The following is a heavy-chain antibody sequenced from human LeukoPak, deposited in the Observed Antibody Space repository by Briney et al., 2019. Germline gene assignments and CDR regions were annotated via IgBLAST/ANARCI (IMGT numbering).Heavy chain of an antibody. CDR2: IRYDGSTQ. J-gene: IGHJ4*02. Sequence: GGSLRLSCAASGFTFSSFGMHWVRQAPGKGLEWVAFIRYDGSTQYYADSVKGRFTTSRDNSKNTMYLQMNSLRAEDTAVYYCAKDLSSDYWGQGTLVTVSS. CDR1: GFTFSSFG. V-gene: IGHV3-30*02. CDR3: AKDLSSDY.